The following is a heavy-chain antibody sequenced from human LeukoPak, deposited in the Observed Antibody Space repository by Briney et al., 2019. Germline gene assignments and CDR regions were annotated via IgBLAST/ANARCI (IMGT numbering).Heavy chain of an antibody. J-gene: IGHJ3*02. CDR1: GGSISSGGYY. Sequence: TLSLTCTVSGGSISSGGYYWSWIRQHPGKGLEWIGYIYYSGSTYYNPSLKSRVTISVDTSKNQFSLKLSSVTAADTAVYYCAGDQGGSAHRHAFDIWGQGTLVTVSS. CDR3: AGDQGGSAHRHAFDI. CDR2: IYYSGST. V-gene: IGHV4-31*03. D-gene: IGHD1-26*01.